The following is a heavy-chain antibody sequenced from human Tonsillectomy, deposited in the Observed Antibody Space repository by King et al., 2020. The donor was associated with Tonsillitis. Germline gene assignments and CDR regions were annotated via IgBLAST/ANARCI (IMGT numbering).Heavy chain of an antibody. J-gene: IGHJ4*02. Sequence: HVQLQESGPGLVKPSETLSLTCTVSGYSISSGYYWGWIRQPPGKGLEWIGSIYHSGSTYYNPSLKSRVTISVDTSKNRFSLKLSSVTAADTAVYYCARDRIVVATQAYYFDYWGQGTLVTVSS. D-gene: IGHD3-22*01. CDR2: IYHSGST. CDR1: GYSISSGYY. V-gene: IGHV4-38-2*02. CDR3: ARDRIVVATQAYYFDY.